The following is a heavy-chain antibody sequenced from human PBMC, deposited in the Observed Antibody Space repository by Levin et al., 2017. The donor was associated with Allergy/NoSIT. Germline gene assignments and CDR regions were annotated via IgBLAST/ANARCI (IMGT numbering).Heavy chain of an antibody. D-gene: IGHD1-14*01. CDR2: IKQDGSEK. V-gene: IGHV3-7*01. J-gene: IGHJ4*02. CDR3: ARAPDGMDY. Sequence: GASVKVSCAASGFTFNTYWMSWVRQAPGKGLEWVANIKQDGSEKFYVDSVKGRFTISRDNAKNSLYLQMNSLRVEDTAVYYCARAPDGMDYWGQGTLVTVSS. CDR1: GFTFNTYW.